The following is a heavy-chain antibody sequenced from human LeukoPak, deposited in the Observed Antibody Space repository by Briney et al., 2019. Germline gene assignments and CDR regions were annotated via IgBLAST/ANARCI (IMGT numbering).Heavy chain of an antibody. J-gene: IGHJ6*03. CDR3: ARGREGERVNYYYYMDV. CDR2: ISSSSSTI. CDR1: GFTFSSYG. D-gene: IGHD1-1*01. V-gene: IGHV3-48*01. Sequence: PGGSLRLSCAASGFTFSSYGMHWVRQAPGKGLEWVSYISSSSSTIYYADSVKGRFTISRDNAKNSLYLQMNSLRAEDTAVYYCARGREGERVNYYYYMDVWGKGTTVTVSS.